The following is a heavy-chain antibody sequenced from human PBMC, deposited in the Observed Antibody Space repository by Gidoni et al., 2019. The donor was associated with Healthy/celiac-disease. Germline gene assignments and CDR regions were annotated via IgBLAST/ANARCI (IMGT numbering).Heavy chain of an antibody. CDR1: GFTFTSSA. CDR3: AADRVYGDYRGRIYYYYGMDV. Sequence: QLQLVQSGPEVKKPGTSVKFSCQASGFTFTSSAVQWVRQARGQRLAWIGWIVVGSGNTNYAQKFQERVTITRDMSTSTAYMELSSLRSEDTAVYYWAADRVYGDYRGRIYYYYGMDVWGQGTTVTVSS. V-gene: IGHV1-58*01. CDR2: IVVGSGNT. J-gene: IGHJ6*02. D-gene: IGHD4-17*01.